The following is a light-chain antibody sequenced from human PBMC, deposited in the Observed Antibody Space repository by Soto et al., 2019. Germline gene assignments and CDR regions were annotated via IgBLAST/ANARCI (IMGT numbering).Light chain of an antibody. CDR1: SSDVGSYNL. J-gene: IGLJ1*01. CDR2: EGS. Sequence: ALTQPASVSGSPGQSITISCTGTSSDVGSYNLVSWYQQRPGKAPKLMIYEGSKRPSGVSNRFSGSKSGNTASLTISGLQAEDEADYYCCSYAGSSTFAFGTGTKVTVL. V-gene: IGLV2-23*03. CDR3: CSYAGSSTFA.